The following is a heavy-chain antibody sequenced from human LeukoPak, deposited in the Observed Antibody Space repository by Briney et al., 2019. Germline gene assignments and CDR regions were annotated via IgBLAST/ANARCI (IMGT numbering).Heavy chain of an antibody. CDR1: RFTFSSYS. CDR2: ISSSSSTI. D-gene: IGHD6-6*01. CDR3: ARERIAARCWFDP. V-gene: IGHV3-48*01. Sequence: GGSLRLSCGASRFTFSSYSMNWVRQAPGKGLEWVSYISSSSSTIYYADSVKGRFTISRDNAKNSLYLQMNSLRAEDTAVYYCARERIAARCWFDPWGQGTLVTVSA. J-gene: IGHJ5*02.